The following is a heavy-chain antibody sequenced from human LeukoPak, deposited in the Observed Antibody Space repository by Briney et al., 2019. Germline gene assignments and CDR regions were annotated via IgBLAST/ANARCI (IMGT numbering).Heavy chain of an antibody. J-gene: IGHJ4*02. V-gene: IGHV5-51*01. CDR1: GYSFTSCW. Sequence: GESLKISCKGSGYSFTSCWIDWVRQMPGKGLEWMGIIYPGDSDTRYSPSFQGQVTISADKSISTAYLQWSSLKASDTAMYYCARHEGTYGTYVFNAFDIWGQGTLVTVSS. CDR2: IYPGDSDT. CDR3: ARHEGTYGTYVFNAFDI. D-gene: IGHD1/OR15-1a*01.